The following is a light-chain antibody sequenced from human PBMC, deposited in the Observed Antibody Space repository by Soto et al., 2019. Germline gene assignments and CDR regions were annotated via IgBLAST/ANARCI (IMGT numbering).Light chain of an antibody. V-gene: IGKV3-20*01. Sequence: SPGTLSLSPGERATLSCRASQSVSSTSLAWYQQKPGQAPRLLIYGASSRATGIPDRFSGSGCGTDFTLIISRLEPEDFAVYYCQQYGTSPWSFGQGTKV. J-gene: IGKJ1*01. CDR2: GAS. CDR1: QSVSSTS. CDR3: QQYGTSPWS.